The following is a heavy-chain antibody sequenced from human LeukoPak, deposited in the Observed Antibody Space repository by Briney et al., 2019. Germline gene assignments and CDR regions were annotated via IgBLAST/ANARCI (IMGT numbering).Heavy chain of an antibody. V-gene: IGHV3-74*01. Sequence: GGSLRLSCAASGFTFSSYWMNWVRQAPGKGLVWVSRIASDGSSTTYADSVKGRFIISRDNSKKMLYLQMNSLRAEDTAVYYCARDPKGGFSYGWGAFDIWGQGTMVTVSS. CDR1: GFTFSSYW. CDR2: IASDGSST. D-gene: IGHD5-18*01. J-gene: IGHJ3*02. CDR3: ARDPKGGFSYGWGAFDI.